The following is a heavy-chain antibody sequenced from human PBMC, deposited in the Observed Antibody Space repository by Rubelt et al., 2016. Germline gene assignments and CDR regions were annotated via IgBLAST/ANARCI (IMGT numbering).Heavy chain of an antibody. D-gene: IGHD3-3*01. J-gene: IGHJ6*03. V-gene: IGHV1-2*02. CDR1: GGTFSSYA. CDR3: ARDDFWSGYPAYYMDV. Sequence: QVQLVQSGAEVKKPGSSVKVSCKASGGTFSSYAISWVRQAPGQGLEWMGWINPNSGGRVTMTRDTSISTAYMELSRLRSDDTAVYYCARDDFWSGYPAYYMDVWGKGTTVTVSS. CDR2: INPNSG.